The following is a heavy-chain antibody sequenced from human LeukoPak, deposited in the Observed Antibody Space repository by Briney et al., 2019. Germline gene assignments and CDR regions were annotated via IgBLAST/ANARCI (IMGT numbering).Heavy chain of an antibody. CDR3: AKEPYSSGPGNPFDY. D-gene: IGHD6-19*01. Sequence: GGSLRLSCAASGFTFSNYAMTWVRHAPGKGLEWVSGISGSGGSTHYTDSVKGRFTICRDNSKNTLYLQMNSLRAAEDTAIYYCAKEPYSSGPGNPFDYWGQGTLVTVSS. J-gene: IGHJ4*02. CDR1: GFTFSNYA. V-gene: IGHV3-23*01. CDR2: ISGSGGST.